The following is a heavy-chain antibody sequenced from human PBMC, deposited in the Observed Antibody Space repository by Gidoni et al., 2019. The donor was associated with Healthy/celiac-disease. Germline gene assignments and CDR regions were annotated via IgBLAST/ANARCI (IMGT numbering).Heavy chain of an antibody. D-gene: IGHD1-26*01. CDR1: GFTFDDYA. CDR2: ISWNSGSI. Sequence: EVQLVESGGGLVQPGRSLRLSCAASGFTFDDYAMHWVRQAPGKGLEWGSGISWNSGSICYADSVKGRFTISRDNAKNSLYLQMNSLRAEDTALYYCAKDMALLYYGMDVWGQGTTVTVSS. V-gene: IGHV3-9*01. CDR3: AKDMALLYYGMDV. J-gene: IGHJ6*02.